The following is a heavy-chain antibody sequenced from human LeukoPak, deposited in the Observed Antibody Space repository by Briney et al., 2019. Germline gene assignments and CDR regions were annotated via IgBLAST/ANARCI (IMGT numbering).Heavy chain of an antibody. V-gene: IGHV3-53*01. D-gene: IGHD1-26*01. CDR2: IYTGGNT. Sequence: PGGSLRLSCAASGFTISNYYMSWVRQAPGKGLEWVSVIYTGGNTYYTDAVKGRFTISRHNSKNTLYLQMNNLRAEDTAVYYCAKGTSGSYVPDYWGQGTLVTVSS. CDR3: AKGTSGSYVPDY. J-gene: IGHJ4*02. CDR1: GFTISNYY.